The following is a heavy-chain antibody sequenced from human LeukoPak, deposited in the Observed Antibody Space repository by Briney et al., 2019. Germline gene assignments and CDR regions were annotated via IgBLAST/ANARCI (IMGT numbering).Heavy chain of an antibody. D-gene: IGHD3-3*01. CDR3: ARGITNYDFWSAPYYFDY. J-gene: IGHJ4*02. CDR2: INEDGSET. V-gene: IGHV3-7*04. Sequence: PGGSLRLSCAASGLTFSNYWMTWVRQAPGKGLEWVANINEDGSETYYVDSVKGRFTISRDNAKNSLYLQMNSLRAEDTAVYYCARGITNYDFWSAPYYFDYWGQGTLVTVSS. CDR1: GLTFSNYW.